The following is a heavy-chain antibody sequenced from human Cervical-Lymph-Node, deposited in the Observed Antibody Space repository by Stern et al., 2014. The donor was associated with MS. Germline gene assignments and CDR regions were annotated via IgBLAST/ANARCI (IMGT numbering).Heavy chain of an antibody. CDR2: IWYDGSQK. CDR3: ARKTPDYYYYAMDV. CDR1: GFTFEDYA. V-gene: IGHV3-33*01. Sequence: VQLVESGGGVVQPGGSQRLSCTASGFTFEDYAMEWVRQVPGKGLEWVAMIWYDGSQKYYGDSVRGRFSVSRDNSRNTLYLQMKSLSLEDTAVYYCARKTPDYYYYAMDVWGQGTTVTVSS. J-gene: IGHJ6*02.